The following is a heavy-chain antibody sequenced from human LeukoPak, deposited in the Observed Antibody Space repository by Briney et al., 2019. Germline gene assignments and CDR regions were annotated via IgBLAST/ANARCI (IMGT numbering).Heavy chain of an antibody. V-gene: IGHV3-23*01. D-gene: IGHD5-18*01. Sequence: GGSLRLSCAASGFTFSSYAMSWVRQAPGKGLEWVSATSGSGGSTYYADSVKGRFTISRDNSKNTLYLQMNSLRAEDTAVYYCAKDSASGYSYGYSHYWGQGTLVTVSS. CDR1: GFTFSSYA. CDR3: AKDSASGYSYGYSHY. J-gene: IGHJ4*02. CDR2: TSGSGGST.